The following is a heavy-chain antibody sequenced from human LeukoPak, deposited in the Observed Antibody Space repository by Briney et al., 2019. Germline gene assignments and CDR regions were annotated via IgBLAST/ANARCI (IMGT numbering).Heavy chain of an antibody. CDR2: ISAYNGNT. D-gene: IGHD3-10*01. J-gene: IGHJ6*03. V-gene: IGHV1-18*01. CDR1: GYTFTSYG. Sequence: GASVKVSCKASGYTFTSYGISWVRQAPGQGLEWMGWISAYNGNTNYAQKLQGRVTMTTDTSTSTAYMELRSLRSDDTAVYYCARVILWFGEVVGYMDVRGKGTTVTVSS. CDR3: ARVILWFGEVVGYMDV.